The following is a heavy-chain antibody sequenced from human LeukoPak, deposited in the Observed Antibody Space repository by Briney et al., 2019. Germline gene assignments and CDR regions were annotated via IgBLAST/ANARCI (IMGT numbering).Heavy chain of an antibody. V-gene: IGHV3-23*01. CDR3: AKDNGSGYGTKGYVVSDAFDI. Sequence: GGSLRLSCAASGFTFSSYAMSWVRQAPGKGLEWVSGIYGSGEGQTFYADSLKGRFTISRDNAKNSLYLQMNSLRAEDTALYYCAKDNGSGYGTKGYVVSDAFDIWGQGTMVTVSS. J-gene: IGHJ3*02. CDR1: GFTFSSYA. CDR2: IYGSGEGQT. D-gene: IGHD3-22*01.